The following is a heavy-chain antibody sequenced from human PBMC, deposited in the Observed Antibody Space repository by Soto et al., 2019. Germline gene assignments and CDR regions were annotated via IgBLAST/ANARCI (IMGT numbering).Heavy chain of an antibody. CDR2: INAGNGNT. CDR3: ARDTGYTFGSLNY. J-gene: IGHJ4*02. Sequence: GASVKVSCKASGYTFTSYAMHWVRQAPGQRLEWMGWINAGNGNTKYSQKFQGRITITSDTSASTAYMELNSLKSEDTAIYYCARDTGYTFGSLNYWGPGTLVTVSS. D-gene: IGHD5-18*01. V-gene: IGHV1-3*01. CDR1: GYTFTSYA.